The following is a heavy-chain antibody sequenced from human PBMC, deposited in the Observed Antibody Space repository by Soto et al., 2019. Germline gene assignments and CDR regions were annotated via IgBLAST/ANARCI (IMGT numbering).Heavy chain of an antibody. J-gene: IGHJ5*02. V-gene: IGHV4-38-2*01. CDR2: IYHSGSI. D-gene: IGHD2-21*02. Sequence: SETLSLTCAVSGYSISSGYYWGWIRQPPGKGLEWIGSIYHSGSIYYNPSLKSRVSISVDTSKNHFSLKLSSVTAADAAVYYCARGKGHTGLNCFDPWGQGTLVTVSS. CDR3: ARGKGHTGLNCFDP. CDR1: GYSISSGYY.